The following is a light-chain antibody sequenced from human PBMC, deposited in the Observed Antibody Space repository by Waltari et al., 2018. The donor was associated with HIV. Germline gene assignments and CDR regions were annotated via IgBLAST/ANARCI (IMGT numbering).Light chain of an antibody. V-gene: IGKV1-33*01. Sequence: DAQMTQSPSSLSASVGDRVTITCQASQDIKNYLNWYQHKAGKAPKLLIYDASNLETGVPSRFSGRGSGTDFTFIISSLQPEDIATYYCQYYDNIFPITFGGGTKVEIK. CDR2: DAS. CDR3: QYYDNIFPIT. J-gene: IGKJ4*01. CDR1: QDIKNY.